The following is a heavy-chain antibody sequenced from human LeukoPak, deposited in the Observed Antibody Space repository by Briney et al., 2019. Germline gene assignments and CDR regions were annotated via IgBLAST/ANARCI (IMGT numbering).Heavy chain of an antibody. V-gene: IGHV3-7*01. Sequence: GGSLRLSCAASGFTFSNYWMGWARQAPGKGLEWVANIKPDGSEGSYVDSVKGRFTISRDNSKNTLYLQMNSLRAEDTAVYYCAKVDHYGSGSYRALNYYYYYYMDVWGKGTTVTISS. CDR2: IKPDGSEG. J-gene: IGHJ6*03. CDR3: AKVDHYGSGSYRALNYYYYYYMDV. CDR1: GFTFSNYW. D-gene: IGHD3-10*01.